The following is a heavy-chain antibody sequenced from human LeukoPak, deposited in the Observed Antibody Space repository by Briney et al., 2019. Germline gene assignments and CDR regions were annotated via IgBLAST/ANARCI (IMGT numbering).Heavy chain of an antibody. V-gene: IGHV1-8*01. CDR2: MNPNSGNT. Sequence: GASVKVSCKASGYTFTSYDINWVRQATGQGLEWMGWMNPNSGNTGYAQKLQGRVTMTTDTSTSTAYMELSSLKSEDTAVYYCARDLSGSQRGGYFDNWGQGTLVTVSS. CDR3: ARDLSGSQRGGYFDN. CDR1: GYTFTSYD. D-gene: IGHD1-26*01. J-gene: IGHJ4*02.